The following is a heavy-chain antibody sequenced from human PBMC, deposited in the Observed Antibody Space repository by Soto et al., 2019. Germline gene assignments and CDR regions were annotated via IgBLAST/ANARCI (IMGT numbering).Heavy chain of an antibody. CDR3: ARQRTSVVTQAYFDS. V-gene: IGHV4-39*01. D-gene: IGHD2-21*02. CDR1: GDSVNNRSYY. J-gene: IGHJ4*02. Sequence: SETLSLTCTVTGDSVNNRSYYWGWIRQPPGKGLEWIGSIYYSGSTYNNPSLKSRVSMSVDTSKNQFSLKLRSVTAADTALYYCARQRTSVVTQAYFDSWGQGSLVTVS. CDR2: IYYSGST.